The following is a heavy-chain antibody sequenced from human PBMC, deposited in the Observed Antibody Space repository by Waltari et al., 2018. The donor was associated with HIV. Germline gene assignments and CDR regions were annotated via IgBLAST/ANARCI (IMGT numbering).Heavy chain of an antibody. V-gene: IGHV3-33*01. CDR3: ARGYSSSRWIPLYH. CDR1: GFTFHNFA. D-gene: IGHD6-6*01. Sequence: QVQLVESGGGVVQPGPSLTLSCAVSGFTFHNFAIHWVRQSPGKGLEWLAVFWSDGVEISYADSVKGRFTISKDSSQKTLYLHLTSLRAEDTALYYCARGYSSSRWIPLYHWGRGTLVTVSS. CDR2: FWSDGVEI. J-gene: IGHJ4*02.